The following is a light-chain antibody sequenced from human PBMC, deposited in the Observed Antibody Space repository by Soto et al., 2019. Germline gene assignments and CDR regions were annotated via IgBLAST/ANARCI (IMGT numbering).Light chain of an antibody. Sequence: DIQMTQSPSTVSAYVGDSVTITCRASQSITTWLAWYQQRPGKAPKLLIYDVSSLQSGVPSRFSGSGSGTEFTLTISSLQPDDFATYYCQQYNSVSLLTFGGGTKVDIK. CDR1: QSITTW. J-gene: IGKJ4*01. CDR2: DVS. CDR3: QQYNSVSLLT. V-gene: IGKV1-5*01.